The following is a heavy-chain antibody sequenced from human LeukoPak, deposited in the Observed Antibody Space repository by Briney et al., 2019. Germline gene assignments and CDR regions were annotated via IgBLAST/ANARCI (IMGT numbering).Heavy chain of an antibody. CDR2: IIPILGIA. J-gene: IGHJ6*02. CDR1: GGTFSSYA. CDR3: ARGAGYSSSWYAYYYYGMDV. Sequence: GASVKVSCKASGGTFSSYAISWVRQAPGQGLKWMGRIIPILGIANYAQKFQGRVTITADKSTSTAYMELSSLRSEDTAVYYCARGAGYSSSWYAYYYYGMDVWGQGTTVTVSS. V-gene: IGHV1-69*04. D-gene: IGHD6-13*01.